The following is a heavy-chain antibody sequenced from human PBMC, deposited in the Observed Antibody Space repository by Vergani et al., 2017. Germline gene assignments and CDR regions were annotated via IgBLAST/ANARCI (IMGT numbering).Heavy chain of an antibody. CDR3: ARGRGSSPTPRYFDY. Sequence: EVQLVESGGGLIHPGGSLRLSCEGSGFSFSGYWMHWVRQSPEKGLVWVSRIKSDGSITNYADSVKGRFTISRDNAKNTLYLEMNSLRGDDTAIYFCARGRGSSPTPRYFDYWGQGTLVTVSS. CDR1: GFSFSGYW. J-gene: IGHJ4*02. V-gene: IGHV3-74*01. CDR2: IKSDGSIT. D-gene: IGHD2-15*01.